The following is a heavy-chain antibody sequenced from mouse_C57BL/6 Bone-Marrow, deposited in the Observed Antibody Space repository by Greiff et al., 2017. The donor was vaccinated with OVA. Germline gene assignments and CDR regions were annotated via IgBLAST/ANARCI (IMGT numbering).Heavy chain of an antibody. CDR2: IYPSDSET. Sequence: QVQLQQPGAELVRPGSSVKLSCKASGYTFTSYWMDWVKQRPGQGLEWIGNIYPSDSETHYNQKFKDKATLTVDKASSTAYMQLSSLTSEDSAVYYCARRPWDVRYFDDWGQGTTLTVSS. CDR3: ARRPWDVRYFDD. D-gene: IGHD4-1*01. CDR1: GYTFTSYW. V-gene: IGHV1-61*01. J-gene: IGHJ2*01.